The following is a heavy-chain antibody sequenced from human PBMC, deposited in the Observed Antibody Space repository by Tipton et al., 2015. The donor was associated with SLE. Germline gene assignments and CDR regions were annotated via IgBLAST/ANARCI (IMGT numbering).Heavy chain of an antibody. CDR1: GFNFISHW. V-gene: IGHV3-74*01. J-gene: IGHJ5*02. CDR2: INSDGSGT. Sequence: GSLRLSCAASGFNFISHWMHWVRQAPGKGLVWVSRINSDGSGTRYADSVKGRFTISRDNAKNSLYLQMNSLRVEDTAVYFCAGDDYASGITWGQGTLVTVSS. CDR3: AGDDYASGIT. D-gene: IGHD3-10*01.